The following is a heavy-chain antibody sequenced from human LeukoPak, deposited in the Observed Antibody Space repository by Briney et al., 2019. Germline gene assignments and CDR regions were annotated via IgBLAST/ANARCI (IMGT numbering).Heavy chain of an antibody. J-gene: IGHJ4*02. Sequence: ASVKVSCKTSGYTFTSYYISWVRQAPGQGLEWMAWISAYNGNTKYAQKFQGRVTMTTDTSTSTAYTELRSLRSDDTAVYYCVRDPLRFGELLGYFDYWGQGTLVTVSS. V-gene: IGHV1-18*01. CDR2: ISAYNGNT. CDR1: GYTFTSYY. D-gene: IGHD3-10*01. CDR3: VRDPLRFGELLGYFDY.